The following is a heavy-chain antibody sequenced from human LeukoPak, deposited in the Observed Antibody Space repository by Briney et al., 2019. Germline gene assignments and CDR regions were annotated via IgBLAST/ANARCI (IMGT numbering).Heavy chain of an antibody. Sequence: SETLSLTCTVSGGSISSSSYYWGWIRQPPGKGLEWIGSIYYSGSTYYNPSLKSRVTISVDTSKNQFSLKLSSVTAADTAVYYCARGSGAAAGFRRNNWFDPWGQGTLVTVSS. CDR3: ARGSGAAAGFRRNNWFDP. V-gene: IGHV4-39*07. CDR1: GGSISSSSYY. D-gene: IGHD6-13*01. CDR2: IYYSGST. J-gene: IGHJ5*02.